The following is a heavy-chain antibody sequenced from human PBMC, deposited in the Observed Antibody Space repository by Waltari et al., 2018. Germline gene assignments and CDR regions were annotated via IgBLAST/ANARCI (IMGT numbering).Heavy chain of an antibody. CDR3: ATHKLGVSQHYYHMDV. CDR1: GSPFGGYG. D-gene: IGHD7-27*01. V-gene: IGHV1-69*12. Sequence: VQLVQSGAELRTPGSSVKVSCKASGSPFGGYGISWVRLVPGQRLEWMGVIIPMFGIPDHSQKFQGRLTITADESTSTVYMELSSLTSEDTAVYYCATHKLGVSQHYYHMDVWGKGTAVTISS. CDR2: IIPMFGIP. J-gene: IGHJ6*03.